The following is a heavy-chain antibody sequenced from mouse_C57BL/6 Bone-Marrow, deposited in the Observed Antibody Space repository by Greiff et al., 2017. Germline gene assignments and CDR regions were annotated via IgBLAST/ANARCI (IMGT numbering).Heavy chain of an antibody. Sequence: VQLQQPGAELVRPGTSVKLSCKASGYTFTSYWMHWVKQRPGQGLEWIGVIDPSDSYTNYTQKFKGKATLTVDTSSSTAYMQLSSLTSEDSAVYYCARGLGRFAYWGQGTLVTVSA. CDR3: ARGLGRFAY. CDR2: IDPSDSYT. D-gene: IGHD4-1*01. J-gene: IGHJ3*01. V-gene: IGHV1-59*01. CDR1: GYTFTSYW.